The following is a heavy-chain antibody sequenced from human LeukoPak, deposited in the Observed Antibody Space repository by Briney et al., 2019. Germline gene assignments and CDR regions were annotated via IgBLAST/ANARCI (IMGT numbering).Heavy chain of an antibody. CDR2: ISSSSSYI. V-gene: IGHV3-21*01. CDR1: GFTFSSYS. Sequence: PGGSLRLSCAASGFTFSSYSMNWVRQAPGKGLEWVSSISSSSSYIYYADSVKGRFTISRDNAKNSLYLQMNSLRAEDTAVYYCARDVVTGTTRFDYWGQGTLVTVSS. D-gene: IGHD1-20*01. CDR3: ARDVVTGTTRFDY. J-gene: IGHJ4*02.